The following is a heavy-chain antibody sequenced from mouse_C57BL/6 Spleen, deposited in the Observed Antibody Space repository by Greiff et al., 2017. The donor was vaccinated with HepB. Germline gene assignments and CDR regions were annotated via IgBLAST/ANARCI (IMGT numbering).Heavy chain of an antibody. CDR1: GFTFSSYA. Sequence: EVQLVESGEGLVKPGGSLKLSCAASGFTFSSYAMSWVRQTPEKRLEWVAYISSGGDYIYYADTVKGRFTISRDNARNTLYLQMSSLKSEDTAMYYWTREGDYAGNFDYWGQGTTLTVSS. CDR2: ISSGGDYI. V-gene: IGHV5-9-1*02. D-gene: IGHD2-4*01. CDR3: TREGDYAGNFDY. J-gene: IGHJ2*01.